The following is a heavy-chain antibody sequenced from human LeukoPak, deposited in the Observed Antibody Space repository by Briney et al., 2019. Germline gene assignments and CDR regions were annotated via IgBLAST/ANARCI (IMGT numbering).Heavy chain of an antibody. D-gene: IGHD6-13*01. CDR3: ARGMPNGYSSY. V-gene: IGHV1-46*01. CDR2: INPSGGST. CDR1: GYTFTSYY. J-gene: IGHJ4*02. Sequence: ASVKVSCKASGYTFTSYYMHWVRQAPGQGLEWMGIINPSGGSTSYAQKFQGRVTMTRDMSTSTDYMELSSLRSEDTAVYYCARGMPNGYSSYWGQGTLVTVSS.